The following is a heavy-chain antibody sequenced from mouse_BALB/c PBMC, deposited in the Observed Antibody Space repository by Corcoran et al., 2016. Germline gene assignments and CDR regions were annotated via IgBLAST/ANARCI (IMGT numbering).Heavy chain of an antibody. CDR3: ARIYYGNYGYAMDY. J-gene: IGHJ4*01. CDR2: IWWDDDK. CDR1: GFSLSTSGMG. D-gene: IGHD2-1*01. Sequence: QVTLKESGPGILQPSQTLSLTCSFSGFSLSTSGMGVGWIRQPSGKGLEWLAHIWWDDDKRYNPALKSRLTISKDTSSNQVFLKIASVDTADTATSSCARIYYGNYGYAMDYWGQGTSVTVSS. V-gene: IGHV8-8*01.